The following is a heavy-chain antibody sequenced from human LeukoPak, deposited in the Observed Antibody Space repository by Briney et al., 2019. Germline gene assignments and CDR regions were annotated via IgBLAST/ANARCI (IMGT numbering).Heavy chain of an antibody. CDR1: GFTFDDYA. V-gene: IGHV3-9*01. CDR2: ISWNSGSI. Sequence: GGSLRLSCAASGFTFDDYAMHWVRQAPGKGLEWDSGISWNSGSIGYADSVKGRFTISRDNAKNSLYLQMNSLRAEDTALYYCAKDGATEVYFDYSGQGTLVTVSS. CDR3: AKDGATEVYFDY. D-gene: IGHD1-26*01. J-gene: IGHJ4*02.